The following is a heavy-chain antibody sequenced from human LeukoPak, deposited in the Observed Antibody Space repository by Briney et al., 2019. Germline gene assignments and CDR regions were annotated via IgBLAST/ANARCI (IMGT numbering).Heavy chain of an antibody. CDR3: ARQTYRYYYYMDV. Sequence: PSETLSLTCAVYGGSFSGYYWSWIRQPPGKGLEWIGEINHSGSTNYNPSLKSRVTISVDTSKNQFSLKLSSVTAADTAVYYCARQTYRYYYYMDVWGKGTTVTISS. CDR1: GGSFSGYY. D-gene: IGHD1-14*01. CDR2: INHSGST. V-gene: IGHV4-34*01. J-gene: IGHJ6*03.